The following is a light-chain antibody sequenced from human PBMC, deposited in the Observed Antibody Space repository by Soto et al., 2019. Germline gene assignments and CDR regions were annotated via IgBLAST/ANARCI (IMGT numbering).Light chain of an antibody. V-gene: IGKV3-20*01. J-gene: IGKJ5*01. CDR2: GAS. CDR1: QSVSSSY. Sequence: EIVLTQSPGTLSLSPGERATLSCRASQSVSSSYLAWYQQKPGQTPRLVIYGASSRANGIPDRFSGSGSGTDFTLTINRLEPEDFAVYYCQQYGSSPPITFGQGTRLEIK. CDR3: QQYGSSPPIT.